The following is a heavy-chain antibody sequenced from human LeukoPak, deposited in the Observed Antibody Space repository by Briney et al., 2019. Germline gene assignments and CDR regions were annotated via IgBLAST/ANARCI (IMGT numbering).Heavy chain of an antibody. CDR3: ARDLATVATPSFDY. V-gene: IGHV1-2*02. D-gene: IGHD4-23*01. J-gene: IGHJ4*02. Sequence: ASVKVSCKASGYTFTGYYVHWVRQAPGQGLEWMGWINPNSGGTNYAQKFQGRVSVTRDTSISTVYMELSRLRYDDTAVYYCARDLATVATPSFDYWGQGTLVTVSS. CDR2: INPNSGGT. CDR1: GYTFTGYY.